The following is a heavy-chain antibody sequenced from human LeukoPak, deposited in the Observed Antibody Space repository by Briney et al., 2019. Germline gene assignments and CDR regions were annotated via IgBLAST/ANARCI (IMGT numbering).Heavy chain of an antibody. CDR1: GFTFDGYT. Sequence: SGGSLRLSCAASGFTFDGYTMNWVRQAPGKGLEWVASISSRSDYIYYADSVRGRFTVSRENAKNSLSLQMNTLRAEDTATYYCARAEASVTAFDFGGQGSLVTVSS. D-gene: IGHD2-21*02. CDR3: ARAEASVTAFDF. V-gene: IGHV3-21*01. J-gene: IGHJ4*02. CDR2: ISSRSDYI.